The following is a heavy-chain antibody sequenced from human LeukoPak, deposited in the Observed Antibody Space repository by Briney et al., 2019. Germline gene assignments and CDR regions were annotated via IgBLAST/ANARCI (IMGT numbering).Heavy chain of an antibody. CDR1: GGSISSGGYY. Sequence: PSQTLSLTCTVSGGSISSGGYYWSWIRQHPGKGLGWIGYIYYSGSTYYNPSLKSRVTISVDTSKNQFSLKLSSVTAADTAVYYCARSKVVAARSEPFDYWGQGPWSPSPQ. V-gene: IGHV4-31*03. CDR3: ARSKVVAARSEPFDY. J-gene: IGHJ4*02. CDR2: IYYSGST. D-gene: IGHD2-15*01.